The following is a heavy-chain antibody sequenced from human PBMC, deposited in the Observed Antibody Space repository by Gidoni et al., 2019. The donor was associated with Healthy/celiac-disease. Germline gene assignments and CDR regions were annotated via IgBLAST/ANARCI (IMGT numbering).Heavy chain of an antibody. Sequence: QVQLQQWGAGLLKPSETLSLTCAVYGGSFSGYYWSWIRQPPGKGLEWIGEINHSGSTNYNPSLKSRVTISVDTSKNQFSLKLSSVTAADTAVYYCARGPVLSGELSYYYYYYGMDVWGQGTTVTVSS. J-gene: IGHJ6*02. V-gene: IGHV4-34*01. CDR3: ARGPVLSGELSYYYYYYGMDV. CDR1: GGSFSGYY. CDR2: INHSGST. D-gene: IGHD1-7*01.